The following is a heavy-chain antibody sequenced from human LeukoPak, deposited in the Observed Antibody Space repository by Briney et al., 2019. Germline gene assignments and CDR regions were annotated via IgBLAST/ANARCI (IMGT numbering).Heavy chain of an antibody. Sequence: SETLSLTCAVYGGSFSGYYWSWIRQPPGKGLEWIGEINHSGSTNYNPSLKSRVTISVDTSKNQFSLKLSSVTAADTAVYYCARGRQNARSWWDRSGYRTTESFDYWGQGSLVTVSS. V-gene: IGHV4-34*01. J-gene: IGHJ4*02. CDR2: INHSGST. CDR3: ARGRQNARSWWDRSGYRTTESFDY. CDR1: GGSFSGYY. D-gene: IGHD3-22*01.